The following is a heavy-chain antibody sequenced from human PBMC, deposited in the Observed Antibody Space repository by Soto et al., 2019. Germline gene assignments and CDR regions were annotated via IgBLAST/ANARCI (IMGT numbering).Heavy chain of an antibody. V-gene: IGHV4-39*01. D-gene: IGHD2-2*01. Sequence: SETLSLTCTVSGGSISSSSYYWGWIRQPPGKGLEWIGSIYYSGSTYYNPSLKSRVTISVDTSKNQFSLKLSSVTAADTAVYYCASSTGGTIVIRDWYFDLWGRGTLVTVSS. CDR1: GGSISSSSYY. J-gene: IGHJ2*01. CDR2: IYYSGST. CDR3: ASSTGGTIVIRDWYFDL.